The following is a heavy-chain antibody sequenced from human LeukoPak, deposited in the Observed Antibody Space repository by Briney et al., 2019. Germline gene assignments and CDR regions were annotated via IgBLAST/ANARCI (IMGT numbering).Heavy chain of an antibody. Sequence: SGGSLRLSCAASGFPFSSYGMHWVRQAPGKGLEWVAVISHDGTNKYYVDSVKGRFTISRDNSENTLFLQMNSLGAADTAVYYCAKDYNFWAGYFTDYWGQGTLVTVSS. D-gene: IGHD3/OR15-3a*01. V-gene: IGHV3-30*18. J-gene: IGHJ4*02. CDR1: GFPFSSYG. CDR2: ISHDGTNK. CDR3: AKDYNFWAGYFTDY.